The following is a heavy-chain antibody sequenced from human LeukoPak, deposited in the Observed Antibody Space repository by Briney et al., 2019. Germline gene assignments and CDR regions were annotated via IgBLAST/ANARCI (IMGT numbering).Heavy chain of an antibody. J-gene: IGHJ4*02. CDR1: GFTVSSNY. CDR2: IYSGGST. D-gene: IGHD6-19*01. V-gene: IGHV3-53*01. CDR3: ARVSPDSSGWYEDY. Sequence: PGGSLRLSCAASGFTVSSNYMSWVRQAPGKGLEWVSVIYSGGSTYYADSVKGRFTISRDNSKNTLYLQMNSLRAEDTAVYYCARVSPDSSGWYEDYWGQGTLVTVSS.